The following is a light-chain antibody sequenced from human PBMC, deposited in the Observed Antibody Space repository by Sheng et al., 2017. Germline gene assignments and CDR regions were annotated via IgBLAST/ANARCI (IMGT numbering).Light chain of an antibody. J-gene: IGKJ1*01. CDR2: GAS. CDR1: QSVSSN. Sequence: EIVMTQSPATLSVSPGERATLSCRASQSVSSNLAWYQQKPGQAPRLLIYGASTRATGIPARFGGSGSGTEFTLTISSLQSEDFAVYYCQQYNNWPRTFGQGPRWKSN. CDR3: QQYNNWPRT. V-gene: IGKV3-15*01.